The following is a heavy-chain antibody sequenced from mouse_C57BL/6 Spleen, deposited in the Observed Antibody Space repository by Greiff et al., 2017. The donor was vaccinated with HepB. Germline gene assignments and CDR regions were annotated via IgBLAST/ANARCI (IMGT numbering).Heavy chain of an antibody. J-gene: IGHJ2*01. CDR3: ARHGGKPFDY. CDR2: ISGGGGNT. CDR1: GFTFSSYT. V-gene: IGHV5-9*01. Sequence: EVKLVESGGGLVKPGGSLKLSCAASGFTFSSYTMSWVRQTPEKRLEWVATISGGGGNTYYPDSVKGRFTISRDNAKNTLYLQMSSLRSEDTALYYCARHGGKPFDYWGQGTTLTVSS. D-gene: IGHD2-1*01.